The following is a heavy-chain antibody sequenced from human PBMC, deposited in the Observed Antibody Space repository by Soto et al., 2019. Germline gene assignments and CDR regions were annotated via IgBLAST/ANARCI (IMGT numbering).Heavy chain of an antibody. CDR2: ISNNSGTR. Sequence: EVQLVESEGGLVQPGGSLRLSCAASGFTFSSYSMNWVRQAPGKGLEWVSYISNNSGTRYYADSVKGRITISRDNAKNSLYLQLNSLREEDTAGYYCAGDSSAVARRGGMDVWGQGFTVTVSS. V-gene: IGHV3-48*02. J-gene: IGHJ6*02. CDR1: GFTFSSYS. D-gene: IGHD3-22*01. CDR3: AGDSSAVARRGGMDV.